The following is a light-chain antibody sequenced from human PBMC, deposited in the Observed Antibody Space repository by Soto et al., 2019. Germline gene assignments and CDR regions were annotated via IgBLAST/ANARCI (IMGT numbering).Light chain of an antibody. CDR3: QQYGTSPWT. CDR2: GAS. J-gene: IGKJ1*01. Sequence: EIVLTQSPGTLSLSPGERATLSCRASQSVSSSYLGWYQQKPGQAPRLLIYGASSRATGIPDRFSGSGSGTDFTLTNSRLEPEDFAVYYCQQYGTSPWTFGQGTKVEIK. CDR1: QSVSSSY. V-gene: IGKV3-20*01.